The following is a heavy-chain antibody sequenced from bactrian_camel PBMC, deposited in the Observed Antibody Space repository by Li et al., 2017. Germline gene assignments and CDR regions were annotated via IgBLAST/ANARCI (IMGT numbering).Heavy chain of an antibody. CDR3: ARQRDYYRDYVMAY. Sequence: VQLVESGGESVQTGGSLRLSCAASPNTISNYVMGWYRLPPGRAPAEREGIAAIRRDGGETWYAASVKGRFTISRDNAKNTLYLQMNSLKPEDTAMYYCARQRDYYRDYVMAYWGQGTQVTVS. J-gene: IGHJ4*01. CDR1: PNTISNYV. CDR2: IRRDGGET. V-gene: IGHV3S31*01. D-gene: IGHD4*01.